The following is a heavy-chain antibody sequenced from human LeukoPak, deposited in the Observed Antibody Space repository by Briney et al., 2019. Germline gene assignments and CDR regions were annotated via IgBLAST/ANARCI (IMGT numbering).Heavy chain of an antibody. CDR3: ARAIVAAAIRSYWFDP. CDR1: GGSISSSSYY. J-gene: IGHJ5*02. CDR2: IYYSGST. D-gene: IGHD1-26*01. Sequence: PSETLSLTCTVSGGSISSSSYYWGWIRQPPGKGLEWIGNIYYSGSTYYNPSLKSRVTISVDTSKNQFSLKLSSVNAADTAVYFCARAIVAAAIRSYWFDPWGQGTLVTVSS. V-gene: IGHV4-39*01.